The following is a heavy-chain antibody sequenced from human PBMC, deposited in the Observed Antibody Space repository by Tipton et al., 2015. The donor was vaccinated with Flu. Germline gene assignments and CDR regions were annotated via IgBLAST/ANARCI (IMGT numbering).Heavy chain of an antibody. CDR3: ARLSYYDVDLKNFYFDY. Sequence: LRLSCPVSSGSIRSTNYFCAWIRQPPGKRLELIGSIFPSGTTYYNPSLKSRVTISVDTSKSLFSLMLRSVTAADTAVYYCARLSYYDVDLKNFYFDYWGQGALVTVSS. D-gene: IGHD3-10*02. V-gene: IGHV4-39*01. CDR2: IFPSGTT. CDR1: SGSIRSTNYF. J-gene: IGHJ4*02.